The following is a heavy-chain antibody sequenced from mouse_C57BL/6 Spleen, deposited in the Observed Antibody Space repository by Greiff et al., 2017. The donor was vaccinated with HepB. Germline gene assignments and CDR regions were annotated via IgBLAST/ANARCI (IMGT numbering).Heavy chain of an antibody. CDR2: IYPGDGDT. CDR3: ARIYYGNPYYAMDY. Sequence: QVHVKQSGPELVKPGASVKISCKASGYAFSSSWMNWVKQRPGKGLEWIGRIYPGDGDTNYNGKFKGKATLTADKSSSTAYMQLSSLTSEDSAVYFCARIYYGNPYYAMDYWGQGTSVTVSS. CDR1: GYAFSSSW. J-gene: IGHJ4*01. D-gene: IGHD2-1*01. V-gene: IGHV1-82*01.